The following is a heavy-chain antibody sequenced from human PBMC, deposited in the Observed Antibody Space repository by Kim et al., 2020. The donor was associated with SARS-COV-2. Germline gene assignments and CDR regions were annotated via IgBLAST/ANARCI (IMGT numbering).Heavy chain of an antibody. J-gene: IGHJ3*02. V-gene: IGHV4-39*01. Sequence: TYYKQSLKSRVTRSVDTSKSQFSLKLRSLIAADTAVYYCAKVFTRGAFDIWGQGTMVTVSS. CDR3: AKVFTRGAFDI. CDR2: T. D-gene: IGHD2-2*01.